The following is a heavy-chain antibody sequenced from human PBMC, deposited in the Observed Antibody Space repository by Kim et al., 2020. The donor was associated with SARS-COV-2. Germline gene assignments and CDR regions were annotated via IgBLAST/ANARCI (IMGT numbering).Heavy chain of an antibody. J-gene: IGHJ4*02. Sequence: GGSLRLSCAASGFTFGDYAMHWVRQAPGKGLEWVSGISCNSGIIGYADSVKGRFIISRDNAKNSLYLQMNSLRGEDTALYYCAKDKEWYSSSCNPFDYWGQGTLVTVSS. CDR3: AKDKEWYSSSCNPFDY. CDR2: ISCNSGII. V-gene: IGHV3-9*01. CDR1: GFTFGDYA. D-gene: IGHD6-13*01.